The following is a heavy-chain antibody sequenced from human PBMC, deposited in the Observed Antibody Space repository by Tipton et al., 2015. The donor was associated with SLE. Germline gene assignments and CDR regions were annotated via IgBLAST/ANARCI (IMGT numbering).Heavy chain of an antibody. CDR2: IYTSGST. J-gene: IGHJ4*02. CDR1: GGSISSGSYY. V-gene: IGHV4-61*09. D-gene: IGHD6-13*01. CDR3: ARRDIAAAGAFGY. Sequence: TLSLTCTVSGGSISSGSYYWSWIRQPAGKGLEWIGHIYTSGSTNYNPPLKSRVTISVDTSKNQFSLKLSSVTAADTAVYYCARRDIAAAGAFGYWGQGTLVTVSS.